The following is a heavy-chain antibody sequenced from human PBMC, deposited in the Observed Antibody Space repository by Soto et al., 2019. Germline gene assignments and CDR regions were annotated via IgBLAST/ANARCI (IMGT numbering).Heavy chain of an antibody. J-gene: IGHJ4*02. CDR3: ARGRQIWSTYYFDY. D-gene: IGHD5-18*01. Sequence: PSETLSLTCTVSGGSVSSGRYYWSWIRQPPGKGLEWIGYIYYSGSTNYNPSLKSRVTISVDTSKNQFSLKLSSVTAADTAVYYCARGRQIWSTYYFDYWGQGTLVTVSS. CDR2: IYYSGST. V-gene: IGHV4-61*01. CDR1: GGSVSSGRYY.